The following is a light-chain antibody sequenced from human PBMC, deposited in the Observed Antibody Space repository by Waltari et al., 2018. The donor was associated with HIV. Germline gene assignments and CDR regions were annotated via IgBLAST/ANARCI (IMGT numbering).Light chain of an antibody. CDR3: QAYDSTLSVYV. CDR2: MNN. Sequence: QSVLTQPPSMSGAPGQRVTISCTGSSSNIGAGYDVQWYQRLPGTAPKLLIYMNNNRPSGVPDRFSGSKSGTSASLAITGLQAEDEADYYCQAYDSTLSVYVFGTGTKVTV. J-gene: IGLJ1*01. V-gene: IGLV1-40*01. CDR1: SSNIGAGYD.